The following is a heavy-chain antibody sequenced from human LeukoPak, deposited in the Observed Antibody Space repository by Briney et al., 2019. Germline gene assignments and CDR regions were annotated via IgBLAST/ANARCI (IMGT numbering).Heavy chain of an antibody. J-gene: IGHJ3*02. CDR3: VRDSDYQRNSGGRYAHYDALDI. CDR1: GFTFSTSW. Sequence: GGSLRLSCAASGFTFSTSWMSWVRQAPGKGLEWVANIKADGSGKHYVDSMEGRFSISRDNARSSLYLQMNSLRAEDTAVYYCVRDSDYQRNSGGRYAHYDALDIWGHGTMVTVSS. CDR2: IKADGSGK. D-gene: IGHD2-21*01. V-gene: IGHV3-7*01.